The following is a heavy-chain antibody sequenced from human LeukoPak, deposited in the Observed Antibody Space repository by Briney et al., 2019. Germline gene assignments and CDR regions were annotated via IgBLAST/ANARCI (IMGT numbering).Heavy chain of an antibody. D-gene: IGHD3-10*01. J-gene: IGHJ5*02. V-gene: IGHV4-38-2*02. CDR1: GYSISSGYY. CDR3: ARDRFGGGWFDP. Sequence: PSETLSLTCTISGYSISSGYYGGWIRQPPGKGLEWIGSIYHSGSTYYNPSLKSRVTISVDTSKNQFSLKLSSVTAADTAVYYCARDRFGGGWFDPWGQGILVTVSS. CDR2: IYHSGST.